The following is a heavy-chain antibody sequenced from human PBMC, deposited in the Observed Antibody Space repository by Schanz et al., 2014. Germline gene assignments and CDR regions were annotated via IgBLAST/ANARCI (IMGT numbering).Heavy chain of an antibody. D-gene: IGHD1-26*01. CDR3: ARDRDQWDGNYLDY. V-gene: IGHV1-18*01. CDR1: GYTFTRSG. J-gene: IGHJ4*02. Sequence: QVQLVQSGGEVKTPGASVKVSCKASGYTFTRSGISWVRQAPGQGLEWMGWIGGSDGNTNFAQKFQGRVTMTTDTSTRTVYMELRSLTSDDSAVYYCARDRDQWDGNYLDYWGQGTLVTVSS. CDR2: IGGSDGNT.